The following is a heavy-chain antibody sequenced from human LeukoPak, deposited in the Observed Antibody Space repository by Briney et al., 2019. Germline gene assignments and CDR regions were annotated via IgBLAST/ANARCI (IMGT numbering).Heavy chain of an antibody. D-gene: IGHD1-26*01. Sequence: SETLSLTCTVSGGSISSSSYYWGWIRQPPGKGLEWIGSIYYSGSTYYNPSLKSRVTISVDTSKNQFSLKLSSVTAADTAVYYCARRELLDAFDIWGQGTMVTVPS. J-gene: IGHJ3*02. CDR1: GGSISSSSYY. V-gene: IGHV4-39*01. CDR2: IYYSGST. CDR3: ARRELLDAFDI.